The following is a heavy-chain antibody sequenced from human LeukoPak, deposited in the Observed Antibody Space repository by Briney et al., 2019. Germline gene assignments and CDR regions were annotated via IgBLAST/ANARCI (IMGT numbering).Heavy chain of an antibody. V-gene: IGHV1-2*02. Sequence: GGSLRLSCAASGYTFTGYYMHWVRQAPGQGLEWMGWINPNSGGTNYAQKFQGRVTMTRDTSISTAYMELSRLRSDDTAVYYCARDMVREYYFDYWGQGTLVTVSS. CDR1: GYTFTGYY. D-gene: IGHD3-10*01. J-gene: IGHJ4*02. CDR2: INPNSGGT. CDR3: ARDMVREYYFDY.